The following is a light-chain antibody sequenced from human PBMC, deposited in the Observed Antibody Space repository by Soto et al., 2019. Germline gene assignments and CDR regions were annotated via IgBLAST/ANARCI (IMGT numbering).Light chain of an antibody. CDR3: QQYHSYSGT. J-gene: IGKJ1*01. V-gene: IGKV1-5*01. CDR1: QSISSW. CDR2: DAS. Sequence: DIQITQSPSTLSASVGDRVTITCRASQSISSWLAWYQQKPGKAPKLLIYDASSLESGVPSRFSGSGSGTEFTLTINSLQPDDFATYYCQQYHSYSGTFGQGTKVDI.